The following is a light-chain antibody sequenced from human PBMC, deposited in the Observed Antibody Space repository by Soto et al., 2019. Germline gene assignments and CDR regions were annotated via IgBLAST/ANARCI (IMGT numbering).Light chain of an antibody. J-gene: IGKJ4*01. CDR2: HAS. CDR1: QSVSSS. V-gene: IGKV3-15*01. Sequence: EIVMTQSPATLPVSPGDRATLSCRASQSVSSSLAWYQQIPGQAPRLLIYHASTRATGIPARFGGSGSGTEFTLTISSLQSEDFAVYYCQQYNNWPPLTFGGGTKVELK. CDR3: QQYNNWPPLT.